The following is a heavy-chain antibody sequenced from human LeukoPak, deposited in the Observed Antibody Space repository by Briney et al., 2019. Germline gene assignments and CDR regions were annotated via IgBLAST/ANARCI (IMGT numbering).Heavy chain of an antibody. CDR2: ISSSSSYM. CDR3: ASRTTGNYDAFDI. J-gene: IGHJ3*02. CDR1: GFTFSSYD. D-gene: IGHD4-17*01. V-gene: IGHV3-21*01. Sequence: GGSLRLSCAASGFTFSSYDMNWVRQAPGKGLEWVSSISSSSSYMYYADSVKGRFTISRDNAKNSLYLQMNSLSAEDTAMYYCASRTTGNYDAFDIWGQGTMVTVSS.